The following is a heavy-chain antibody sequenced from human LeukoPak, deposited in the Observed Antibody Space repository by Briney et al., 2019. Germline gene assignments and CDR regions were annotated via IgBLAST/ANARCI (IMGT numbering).Heavy chain of an antibody. CDR1: GGTFSSYA. V-gene: IGHV1-69*13. CDR2: IIPIFGTA. D-gene: IGHD5-18*01. CDR3: ARVRGYSYGHASNYYFDY. J-gene: IGHJ4*02. Sequence: SVNVSCTASGGTFSSYAISWVRQAPGQGLEWMGGIIPIFGTANYAQKFQGRVTITADESTSTAYMELSSLRSEDTAVYYCARVRGYSYGHASNYYFDYWGQGTLVTVSS.